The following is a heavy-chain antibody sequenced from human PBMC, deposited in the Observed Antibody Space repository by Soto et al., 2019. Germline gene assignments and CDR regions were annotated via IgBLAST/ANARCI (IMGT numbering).Heavy chain of an antibody. CDR1: GVTFSGYS. V-gene: IGHV3-48*02. CDR2: ISSGSKTI. CDR3: VREDILGVRSFDY. Sequence: LRLSCAASGVTFSGYSVNWVRQAPGKGLEWVSYISSGSKTIYYAESVKGRFTVSRDNARNSQYLQMNSLRDEDTAVYYCVREDILGVRSFDYWGQGTMVTVSS. D-gene: IGHD3-9*01. J-gene: IGHJ4*02.